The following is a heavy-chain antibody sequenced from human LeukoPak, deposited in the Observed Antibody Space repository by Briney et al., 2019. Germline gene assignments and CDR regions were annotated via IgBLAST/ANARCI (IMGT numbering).Heavy chain of an antibody. V-gene: IGHV4-34*01. Sequence: SETLSLTCAVYGGSLSGYYWSWIRQPPGRGLEWIGEIRHSGTTNYNPSLKSRVTISVDTSKNQFSLKLSSVTAADTALYYCARLYCGTTSCYSPFDYWGQGTLVTVSS. CDR3: ARLYCGTTSCYSPFDY. J-gene: IGHJ4*02. CDR2: IRHSGTT. D-gene: IGHD2-2*02. CDR1: GGSLSGYY.